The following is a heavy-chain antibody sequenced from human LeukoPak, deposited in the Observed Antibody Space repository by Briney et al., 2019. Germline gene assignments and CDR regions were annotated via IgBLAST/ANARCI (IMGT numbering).Heavy chain of an antibody. V-gene: IGHV4-59*08. CDR3: ARLPVSGGSYGMDV. J-gene: IGHJ6*02. D-gene: IGHD3-16*01. CDR2: IYYSGST. Sequence: SETLSLTCTVSGGSISSYYWSWIRHPPGKGLEGIGYIYYSGSTNYNPSLKSRVTISVDTSKTQFSLKLSSVTAADTAVYYCARLPVSGGSYGMDVWGQGTTVTVSS. CDR1: GGSISSYY.